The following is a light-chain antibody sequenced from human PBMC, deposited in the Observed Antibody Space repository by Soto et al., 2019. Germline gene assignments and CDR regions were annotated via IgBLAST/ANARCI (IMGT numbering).Light chain of an antibody. CDR3: FQYNRYPHT. Sequence: IQMTQSPSTLSASIGDRVTITCRASENIKSWLAWYQQKPGRAPDVLIYRASTLESGVPSRFSGSGSGTDFALTISSLQPDDIATYYSFQYNRYPHTFGQGTKLEIK. V-gene: IGKV1-5*03. CDR1: ENIKSW. J-gene: IGKJ2*01. CDR2: RAS.